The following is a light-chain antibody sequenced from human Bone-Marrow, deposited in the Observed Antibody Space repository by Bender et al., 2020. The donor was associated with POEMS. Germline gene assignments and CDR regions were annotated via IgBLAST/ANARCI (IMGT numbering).Light chain of an antibody. CDR1: SSNIGAHA. J-gene: IGLJ3*02. V-gene: IGLV1-44*01. CDR3: ASYTRSSTWV. CDR2: SSH. Sequence: QSVLTQPPSASGTPGQRVTISCSGGSSNIGAHAVNWYQHLPGTAPKLLIYSSHRRPSGVPDRFSGSKSGNTASLTISGLQAEDEADYYCASYTRSSTWVFGGGTTLTVL.